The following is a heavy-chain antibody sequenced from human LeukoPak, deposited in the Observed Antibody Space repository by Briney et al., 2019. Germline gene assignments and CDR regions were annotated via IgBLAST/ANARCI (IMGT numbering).Heavy chain of an antibody. Sequence: ASVKVSCKASGYTFTSYGISWARQAPGQGLEWMGWISAYNGNTNYAQKLQGRVTMTTDTSTSTAYMELRSLRSDDTAVYYCAREWHYDILTGYSNFDYWGQGTLVTVSS. CDR3: AREWHYDILTGYSNFDY. J-gene: IGHJ4*02. D-gene: IGHD3-9*01. CDR2: ISAYNGNT. CDR1: GYTFTSYG. V-gene: IGHV1-18*01.